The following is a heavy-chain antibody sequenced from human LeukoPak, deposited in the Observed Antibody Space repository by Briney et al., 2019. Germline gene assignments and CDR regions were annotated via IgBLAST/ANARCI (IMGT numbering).Heavy chain of an antibody. CDR3: TTRVVTTNVY. CDR2: IKKKIEGETA. D-gene: IGHD2-21*02. Sequence: GGSLRLSCAASGFAFNNAWMNWVRQAPGKGLEWVGRIKKKIEGETAHYAAPVRGRFIISRDDSKNTLYLQMDSLKTEDTAVYYCTTRVVTTNVYWGQGTLVTVSS. CDR1: GFAFNNAW. J-gene: IGHJ4*02. V-gene: IGHV3-15*01.